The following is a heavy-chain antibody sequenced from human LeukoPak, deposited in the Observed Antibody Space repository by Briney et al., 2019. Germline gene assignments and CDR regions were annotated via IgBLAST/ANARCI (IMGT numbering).Heavy chain of an antibody. D-gene: IGHD1-26*01. J-gene: IGHJ3*02. CDR2: IYYSGST. CDR3: ASEGSLSAFDI. CDR1: GGSISSYY. V-gene: IGHV4-59*01. Sequence: SETLSLTCTVSGGSISSYYWSWIRQPPGKGLEWIGYIYYSGSTNYNPSLKSRVTISVDTSKNQFSLKLSSVTATDTAVYYCASEGSLSAFDIWGQGTMVTVSS.